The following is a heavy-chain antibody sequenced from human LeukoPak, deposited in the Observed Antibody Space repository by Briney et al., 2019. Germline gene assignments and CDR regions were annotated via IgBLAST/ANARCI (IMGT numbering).Heavy chain of an antibody. Sequence: SQTLSLTCAISGDSVSSNSAAWDWIRQSPSRGLEWLGRTYYRSKWYNDYAGSVKSRITINPDTSKNHFSLQLSSVTPEDTAVYYCARESSGYSASFAPFDYWGQGTLVTVSS. V-gene: IGHV6-1*01. CDR3: ARESSGYSASFAPFDY. J-gene: IGHJ4*02. CDR1: GDSVSSNSAA. D-gene: IGHD3-22*01. CDR2: TYYRSKWYN.